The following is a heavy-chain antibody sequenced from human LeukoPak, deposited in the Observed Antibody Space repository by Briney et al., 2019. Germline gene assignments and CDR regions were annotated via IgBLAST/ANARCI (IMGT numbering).Heavy chain of an antibody. J-gene: IGHJ5*02. CDR3: ATGSRLRPYNWFDP. D-gene: IGHD5-12*01. Sequence: ASVKVSCKASGGTFSSYAINWVRQAPGQGLEWMGGFDPEDGETIYAQKFQGRVTMTEDTSTDTAYMELSSLRSEDTAVYYCATGSRLRPYNWFDPWGQGTLVTVSS. CDR2: FDPEDGET. V-gene: IGHV1-24*01. CDR1: GGTFSSYA.